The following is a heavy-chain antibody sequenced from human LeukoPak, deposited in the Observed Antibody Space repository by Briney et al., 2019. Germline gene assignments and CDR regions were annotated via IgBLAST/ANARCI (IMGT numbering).Heavy chain of an antibody. CDR2: INHSGIP. CDR1: GDALSGYY. J-gene: IGHJ4*02. CDR3: ARGLILAGETLGY. V-gene: IGHV4-34*01. D-gene: IGHD6-19*01. Sequence: PSETLSLTCAVYGDALSGYYWSWIRQAPGKGLDWIGEINHSGIPRYNPCLKSRVTISLDTSKNQFSLNLTSVTAADTAVYYCARGLILAGETLGYWGQGTLVTVSS.